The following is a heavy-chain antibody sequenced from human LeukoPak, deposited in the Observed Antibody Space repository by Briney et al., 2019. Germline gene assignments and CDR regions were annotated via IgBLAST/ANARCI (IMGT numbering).Heavy chain of an antibody. V-gene: IGHV1-58*01. CDR1: GFTFSSSA. J-gene: IGHJ4*02. CDR2: IVVGSGNT. D-gene: IGHD3-22*01. CDR3: ARGYYDSSGFYLGY. Sequence: GASVKVSCKASGFTFSSSAVQWVRQARGQRLEWIGWIVVGSGNTNYAQRFQDRVTINRDMSTSTAYMEVSSLRSEDTAVYYCARGYYDSSGFYLGYWGQGTLVTVSS.